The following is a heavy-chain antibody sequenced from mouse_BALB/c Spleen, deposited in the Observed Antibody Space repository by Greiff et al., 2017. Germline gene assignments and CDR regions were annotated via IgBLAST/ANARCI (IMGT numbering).Heavy chain of an antibody. D-gene: IGHD2-1*01. CDR3: ARADYYGNYGYFDY. CDR1: GFTFSSFG. CDR2: ISSGSSTI. V-gene: IGHV5-17*02. J-gene: IGHJ2*01. Sequence: QRVESGGGLVQPGGSRKLSCAASGFTFSSFGMHWVRQAPEKGLEWVAYISSGSSTIYYADTVKGRFTISRDNPKNTLFLQMTSLRSEDTAMYYCARADYYGNYGYFDYWGQGTTLTVSS.